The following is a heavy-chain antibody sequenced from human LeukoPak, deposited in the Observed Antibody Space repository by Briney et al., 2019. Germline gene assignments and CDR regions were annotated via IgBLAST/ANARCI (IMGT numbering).Heavy chain of an antibody. CDR1: GFTFNNYA. Sequence: GGSLRLSCAASGFTFNNYAMNWVRQAPGKGLEWVSAISGSGGSTYYADSVKGRFTISRDNSKNTLYLQMNSLRAEDTAVYYCATPFGYFDYWGQGTLVTVSS. CDR3: ATPFGYFDY. D-gene: IGHD3-10*01. J-gene: IGHJ4*02. CDR2: ISGSGGST. V-gene: IGHV3-23*01.